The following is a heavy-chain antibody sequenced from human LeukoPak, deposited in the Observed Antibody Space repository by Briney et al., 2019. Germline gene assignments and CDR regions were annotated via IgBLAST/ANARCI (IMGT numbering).Heavy chain of an antibody. CDR3: ARVPVYSTSWYAPFDY. V-gene: IGHV1-2*02. CDR1: GYTFTGYY. D-gene: IGHD6-13*01. J-gene: IGHJ4*02. CDR2: INPNSGGT. Sequence: WASVKVSCKASGYTFTGYYMHWVRQAPGQGLEWMGWINPNSGGTDYAQKYQGRVTMTRDTSISTAYMDLTRLRSDDTAVFYCARVPVYSTSWYAPFDYWGQGTLVTVSS.